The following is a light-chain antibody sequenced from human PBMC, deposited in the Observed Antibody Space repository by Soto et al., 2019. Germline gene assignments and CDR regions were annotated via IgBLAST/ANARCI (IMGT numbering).Light chain of an antibody. Sequence: QAVVTQSTSASASLGASVKLTCTLSSGHSSYAIAWHQQQPEKGPRYLMKLDSDGSHTKGDAIPDRFSGSSSGAERYLTISRLQSEDEADYYCQTWGTGIHVVFGGGTKLTVL. CDR1: SGHSSYA. J-gene: IGLJ2*01. V-gene: IGLV4-69*01. CDR3: QTWGTGIHVV. CDR2: LDSDGSH.